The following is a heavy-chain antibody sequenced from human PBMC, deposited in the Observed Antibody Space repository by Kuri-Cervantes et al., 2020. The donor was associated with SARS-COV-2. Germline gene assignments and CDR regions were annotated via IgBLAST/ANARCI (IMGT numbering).Heavy chain of an antibody. V-gene: IGHV3-48*01. Sequence: GASLKISCAASGFTFSSYSMNWVRQAPGKGLEWVSYISSSSSTIYYADSVKGRSTISRDNAKNSLYLQMNSLRAEDTAVYYCAREGEEYFDLWGRGTMVTVSS. CDR1: GFTFSSYS. CDR2: ISSSSSTI. J-gene: IGHJ2*01. CDR3: AREGEEYFDL. D-gene: IGHD3-10*01.